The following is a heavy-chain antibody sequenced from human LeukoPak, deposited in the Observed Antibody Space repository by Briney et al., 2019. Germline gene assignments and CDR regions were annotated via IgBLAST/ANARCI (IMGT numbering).Heavy chain of an antibody. D-gene: IGHD6-13*01. CDR2: ISWNSGSI. CDR1: GFTFDDYA. CDR3: AKGRSIAAAGTDFDY. J-gene: IGHJ4*02. V-gene: IGHV3-9*01. Sequence: GGSLRLSCAASGFTFDDYAMHWVRQAPGKGLEWVSGISWNSGSIGYADSVKGRFTISRDNAKNSLYLQMNSLRAEDTALYYCAKGRSIAAAGTDFDYWGQGTLVTVSS.